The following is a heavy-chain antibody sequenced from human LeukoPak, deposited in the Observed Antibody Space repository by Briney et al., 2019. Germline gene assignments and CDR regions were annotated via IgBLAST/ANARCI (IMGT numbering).Heavy chain of an antibody. D-gene: IGHD3-22*01. CDR1: GFTFSIYA. CDR3: AKGHQDYYDSSGYFFFDY. Sequence: GGSLRLSCAASGFTFSIYAMSWVRQAPGKGLEWVSGISGSGGSIYYADSVKGRFTISRDNPKNTLYLQMNSLRAEDTAVYYCAKGHQDYYDSSGYFFFDYWGQGTLVTVSS. CDR2: ISGSGGSI. V-gene: IGHV3-23*01. J-gene: IGHJ4*02.